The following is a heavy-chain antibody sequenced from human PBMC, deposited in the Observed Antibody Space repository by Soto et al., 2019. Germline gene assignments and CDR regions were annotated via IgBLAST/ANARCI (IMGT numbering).Heavy chain of an antibody. Sequence: AGGSLRLSCTASGFSSSNYEMNWIRQAPGKGLEWVSHISTTGTSPYYADSVRGRFTVSRDTANNSIYLQMNSLKTEDTAVYYCTTPRRAGRQQPKYNDAFDIWGQGTMVTVSS. V-gene: IGHV3-48*03. J-gene: IGHJ3*02. CDR2: ISTTGTSP. D-gene: IGHD6-13*01. CDR1: GFSSSNYE. CDR3: TTPRRAGRQQPKYNDAFDI.